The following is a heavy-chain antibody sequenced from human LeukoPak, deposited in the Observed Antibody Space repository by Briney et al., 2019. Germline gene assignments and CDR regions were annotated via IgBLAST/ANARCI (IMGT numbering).Heavy chain of an antibody. CDR1: GGSISSGTYY. Sequence: SETLSLTCIVSGGSISSGTYYWGWIRQPPGKGLEWIGSIYYSGSTYYNPSLKSRVTISVDTSKNQFSLKLSSVTAADTAVYYCAGGGTVTTNWFDPWGQGTLVTVSS. J-gene: IGHJ5*02. V-gene: IGHV4-39*07. CDR3: AGGGTVTTNWFDP. CDR2: IYYSGST. D-gene: IGHD4-11*01.